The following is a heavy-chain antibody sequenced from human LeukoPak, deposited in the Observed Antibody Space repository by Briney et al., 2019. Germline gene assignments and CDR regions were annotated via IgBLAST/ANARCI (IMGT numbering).Heavy chain of an antibody. Sequence: PGGALRLSCAASGCTFISYSMSWVRQAPGKGLEWVSSISGSGCSTYYADAQKGRFTISRDNCKNTLYLQTNSLRAEETAVYYCAKDRFGALSPWFAPWGQGNLVTVS. CDR1: GCTFISYS. CDR2: ISGSGCST. V-gene: IGHV3-23*01. D-gene: IGHD3-10*01. J-gene: IGHJ5*02. CDR3: AKDRFGALSPWFAP.